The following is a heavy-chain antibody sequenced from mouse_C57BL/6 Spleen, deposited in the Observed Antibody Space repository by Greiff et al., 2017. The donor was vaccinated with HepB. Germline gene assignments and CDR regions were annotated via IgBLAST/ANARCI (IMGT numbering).Heavy chain of an antibody. Sequence: QVQLQQPGAELVQPGASVKLSCTASGYTFTSYWMHWVKQRPGRGLEWIGRIDPNSGGTKYNEKFKSKATLTVDKPSSTAYMQLSSLTSEDSAVYYCAEGYYSNYYAMDYWGQGTSVTVAS. D-gene: IGHD2-5*01. CDR2: IDPNSGGT. CDR3: AEGYYSNYYAMDY. CDR1: GYTFTSYW. V-gene: IGHV1-72*01. J-gene: IGHJ4*01.